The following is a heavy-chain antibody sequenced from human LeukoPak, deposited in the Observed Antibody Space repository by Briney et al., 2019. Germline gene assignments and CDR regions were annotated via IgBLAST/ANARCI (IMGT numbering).Heavy chain of an antibody. D-gene: IGHD3-22*01. CDR1: GFTVSSNY. CDR2: IYSGGST. J-gene: IGHJ4*02. Sequence: GGSLRLSCAASGFTVSSNYMSWVRQAPGKGLEWVSVIYSGGSTYYADSVKGRFTISRDNSKNTLYLQMNSLRAEDTAVYYCASYDSSGYYPPSFGYWGQGTLVTVSS. V-gene: IGHV3-66*01. CDR3: ASYDSSGYYPPSFGY.